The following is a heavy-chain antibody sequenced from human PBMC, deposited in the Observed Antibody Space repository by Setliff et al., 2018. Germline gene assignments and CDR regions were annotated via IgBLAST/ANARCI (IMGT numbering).Heavy chain of an antibody. Sequence: SETLSLTCTVSGDSIRRGDYWSWIRQHPGKGLEWIGYIHHSGETFYNPSLRSRVIISVDTSKNQFSLKVTSLIAADTAVYYCARLGRSPTSARWYYMDVWGTGTTVTVSS. D-gene: IGHD7-27*01. J-gene: IGHJ6*03. V-gene: IGHV4-31*03. CDR2: IHHSGET. CDR3: ARLGRSPTSARWYYMDV. CDR1: GDSIRRGDY.